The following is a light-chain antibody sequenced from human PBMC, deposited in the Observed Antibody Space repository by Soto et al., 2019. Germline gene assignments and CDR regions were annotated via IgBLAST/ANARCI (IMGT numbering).Light chain of an antibody. CDR2: KAS. Sequence: DIQMTQSPSTLSASVGDRVTITCRASQSISNWLAWYQQKPGKAPKLLIYKASSLESGVPSGFSGSGSGTEFTLTISSLPPDDFASYYCQQYYSEMWTFGQGTKVEIK. J-gene: IGKJ1*01. V-gene: IGKV1-5*03. CDR3: QQYYSEMWT. CDR1: QSISNW.